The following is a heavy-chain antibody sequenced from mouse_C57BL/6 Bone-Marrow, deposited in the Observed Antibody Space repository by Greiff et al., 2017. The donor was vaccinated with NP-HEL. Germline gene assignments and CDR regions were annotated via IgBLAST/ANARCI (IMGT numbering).Heavy chain of an antibody. CDR2: INPNYGTT. CDR3: ASLYGSYWYFDV. V-gene: IGHV1-39*01. CDR1: GYSFTDYN. D-gene: IGHD2-2*01. J-gene: IGHJ1*03. Sequence: VQLQQSGPELVKPGASVKISCKASGYSFTDYNMNWVKQSNGKSLEWIGVINPNYGTTSYNQKFKGKATLTVDKSSSTAYMQLNSLTSEDSAVYCCASLYGSYWYFDVWGTGTTVTVSS.